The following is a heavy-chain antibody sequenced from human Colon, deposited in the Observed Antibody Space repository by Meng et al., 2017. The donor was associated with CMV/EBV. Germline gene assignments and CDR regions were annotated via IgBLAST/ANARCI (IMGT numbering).Heavy chain of an antibody. CDR3: ARADPSLAMYYFDY. J-gene: IGHJ4*02. Sequence: SETLSLTCNVSGGSISTYYWTWIRQPPGKGLEWIGNVYYTGSVKYNPSLKSRLTISVDTAKNQFSLKLISVTVADTATYYCARADPSLAMYYFDYWGPGMLVTVSS. V-gene: IGHV4-59*13. CDR2: VYYTGSV. CDR1: GGSISTYY. D-gene: IGHD3-16*01.